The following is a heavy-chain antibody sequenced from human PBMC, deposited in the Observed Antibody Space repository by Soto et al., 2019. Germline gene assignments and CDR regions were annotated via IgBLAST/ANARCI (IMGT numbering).Heavy chain of an antibody. V-gene: IGHV1-69*13. CDR1: GGTFSSYA. CDR2: IIPIFGTA. CDR3: ARGPARDPAVVITFTYFDH. D-gene: IGHD3-22*01. J-gene: IGHJ4*02. Sequence: SVKVSCKASGGTFSSYAISWVRQAPGQGLEWMGGIIPIFGTANYAQKFQGRVTITADESTSTAYMELSSLRSEDTAVYYCARGPARDPAVVITFTYFDHWGQGTLVTVSS.